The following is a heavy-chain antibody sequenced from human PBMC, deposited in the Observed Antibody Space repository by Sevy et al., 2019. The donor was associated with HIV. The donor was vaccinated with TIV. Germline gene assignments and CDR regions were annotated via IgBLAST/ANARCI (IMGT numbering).Heavy chain of an antibody. J-gene: IGHJ4*02. V-gene: IGHV4-59*01. D-gene: IGHD1-1*01. Sequence: SQTISLTCTVSGGSISSYFWTWVRQSPGKGLEWIGNIYFTGNTDYSPSLKSRVTLSLDTSKSQFSLTLKSVTAADTAIYFCARDSTIRPRVLDYWGQGTLVTVSS. CDR3: ARDSTIRPRVLDY. CDR2: IYFTGNT. CDR1: GGSISSYF.